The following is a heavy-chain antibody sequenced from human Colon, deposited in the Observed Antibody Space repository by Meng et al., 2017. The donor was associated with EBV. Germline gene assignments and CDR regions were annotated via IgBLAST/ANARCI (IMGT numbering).Heavy chain of an antibody. Sequence: HVQLVQSGAEVMKPGASLRVSCRASGYTFTDYFLHWVRQAPGQGLEWLGTINPNNGGTNYAQRFQDRVTLTRDTSTSTVYMELSSLGSEDTALYYCAREKSPGHFDYLGQGILVTVSS. V-gene: IGHV1-46*01. CDR1: GYTFTDYF. CDR2: INPNNGGT. J-gene: IGHJ4*02. CDR3: AREKSPGHFDY.